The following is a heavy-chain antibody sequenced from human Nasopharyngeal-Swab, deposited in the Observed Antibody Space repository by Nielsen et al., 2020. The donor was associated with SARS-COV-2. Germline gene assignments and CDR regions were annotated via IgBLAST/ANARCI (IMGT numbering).Heavy chain of an antibody. J-gene: IGHJ6*02. D-gene: IGHD4-17*01. V-gene: IGHV4-39*07. CDR2: MYYSGST. CDR1: GGSISSGSYF. CDR3: ARDLLYGDFYYYYGMDV. Sequence: GSLRLSCTVSGGSISSGSYFWGWIRQPPGKGLEWIGSMYYSGSTYYNPSLKSRVTISVDTSKNQFSLKLSSVTAADTAVYYCARDLLYGDFYYYYGMDVWGQGTTVTVSS.